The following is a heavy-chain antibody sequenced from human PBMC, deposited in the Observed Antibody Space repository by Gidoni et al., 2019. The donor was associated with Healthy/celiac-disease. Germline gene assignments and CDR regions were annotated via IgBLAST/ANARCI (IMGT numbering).Heavy chain of an antibody. V-gene: IGHV3-21*01. CDR3: ARDFSGSPGFEY. CDR1: GFTFSSYS. D-gene: IGHD1-26*01. Sequence: EVQLVESGGGLVKPGGSLSLSCAASGFTFSSYSMNWVRQAPGKGLEWVSSISSSSSYIYYADSVKGRFTISRDNAKNSLYLQMNSLRAEDTAVYYCARDFSGSPGFEYWGQGTLVTVSS. J-gene: IGHJ4*02. CDR2: ISSSSSYI.